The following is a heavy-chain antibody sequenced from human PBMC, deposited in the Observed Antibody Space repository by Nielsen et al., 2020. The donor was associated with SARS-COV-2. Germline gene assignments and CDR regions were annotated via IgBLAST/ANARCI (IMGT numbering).Heavy chain of an antibody. Sequence: SETLSLTCTVSGGSISSYYWGWIRQPPGKGLEWIGSIYYSGSTYYNPSLKSRVTISVDTSKNQFSLKLSSVTAADTAVYYCAQTGYGDNDAFDIWGQGTMVTVSS. V-gene: IGHV4-39*01. CDR3: AQTGYGDNDAFDI. CDR1: GGSISSYY. J-gene: IGHJ3*02. D-gene: IGHD3-9*01. CDR2: IYYSGST.